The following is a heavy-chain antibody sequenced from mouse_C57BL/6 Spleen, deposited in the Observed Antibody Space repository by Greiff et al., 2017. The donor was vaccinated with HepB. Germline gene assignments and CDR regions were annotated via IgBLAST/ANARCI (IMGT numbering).Heavy chain of an antibody. CDR3: ARARYYYGSSYGFDY. J-gene: IGHJ2*01. Sequence: DVKLQESGPELVKPGASVKIPCKASGYTFTDYNMDWVKQSHGKSLEWIGDINPNNGGTIYNQKFKGKATLTVDKSSSTAYMELRSLTSEDTAVYYCARARYYYGSSYGFDYWGQGTTLTVSS. V-gene: IGHV1-18*01. D-gene: IGHD1-1*01. CDR1: GYTFTDYN. CDR2: INPNNGGT.